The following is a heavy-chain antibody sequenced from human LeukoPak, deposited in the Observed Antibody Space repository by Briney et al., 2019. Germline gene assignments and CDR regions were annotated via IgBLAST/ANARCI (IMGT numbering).Heavy chain of an antibody. CDR3: ATTDTAMVTALGY. V-gene: IGHV4-34*01. J-gene: IGHJ4*02. CDR1: GGSFSGYY. D-gene: IGHD5-18*01. Sequence: SETLSLTCAVYGGSFSGYYWSWIRQPPGKGLEWIGEINHSGSTNHNPSLKSRVTISVDTSKNQFSLKLSSVTAADTAVYYCATTDTAMVTALGYWGQGTLVTVSS. CDR2: INHSGST.